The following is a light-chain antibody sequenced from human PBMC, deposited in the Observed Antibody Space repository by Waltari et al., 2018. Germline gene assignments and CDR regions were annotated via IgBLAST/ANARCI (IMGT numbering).Light chain of an antibody. Sequence: QLVLTQSPSASAPLGASVKLTCTLSSGPTNNIIPWHPQHPKKGHRYLMKVKSDGSHNKGDKIPERFSGSSSGAERYLTISSLQSEDEADYYCQTGGHGTWVFGGGTKLTVL. CDR1: SGPTNNI. CDR2: VKSDGSH. J-gene: IGLJ3*02. CDR3: QTGGHGTWV. V-gene: IGLV4-69*01.